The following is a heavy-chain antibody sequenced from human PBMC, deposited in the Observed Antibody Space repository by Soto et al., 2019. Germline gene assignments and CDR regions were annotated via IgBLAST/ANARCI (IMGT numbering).Heavy chain of an antibody. D-gene: IGHD2-21*02. J-gene: IGHJ6*02. V-gene: IGHV1-2*04. CDR3: ARDGGYCGGDCYSIRPNYGMDV. CDR1: GYTFTGYY. Sequence: ASVKVSCKASGYTFTGYYMHWVRQAPGQGLEWMGWINPNSGGTNYAQKFQGWVTMTRGTSIGTAYMELSRLRSDDTAVYYCARDGGYCGGDCYSIRPNYGMDVWGQGTTVTVSS. CDR2: INPNSGGT.